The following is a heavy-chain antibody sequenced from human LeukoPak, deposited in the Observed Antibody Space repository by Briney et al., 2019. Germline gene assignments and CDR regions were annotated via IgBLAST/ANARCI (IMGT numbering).Heavy chain of an antibody. J-gene: IGHJ4*02. CDR3: AKDGSGELLPPNYFGY. CDR2: ISGSGGST. D-gene: IGHD1-26*01. Sequence: GGSLRLSCAASGFTFSSYAMSWVRQAPGKGLEWVSAISGSGGSTYYADSVKGRFTISRDNSKNTLYLQMNSLRAEDTAVYYCAKDGSGELLPPNYFGYWGQGTLVTVSS. V-gene: IGHV3-23*01. CDR1: GFTFSSYA.